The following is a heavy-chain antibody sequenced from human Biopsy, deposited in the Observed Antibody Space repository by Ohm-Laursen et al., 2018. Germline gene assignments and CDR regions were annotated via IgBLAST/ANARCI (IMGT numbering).Heavy chain of an antibody. Sequence: GTLSLTCIVSGGSISSHYWSWIRQPPGKGLEWIGYIYNRGSTKYNSSLKSRVTISVDTSKNQFSLTVRSVTAADTAMYYCARGQDSSYLAYGMDVWGQGTTVTVSS. CDR3: ARGQDSSYLAYGMDV. D-gene: IGHD6-19*01. CDR2: IYNRGST. V-gene: IGHV4-59*11. J-gene: IGHJ6*02. CDR1: GGSISSHY.